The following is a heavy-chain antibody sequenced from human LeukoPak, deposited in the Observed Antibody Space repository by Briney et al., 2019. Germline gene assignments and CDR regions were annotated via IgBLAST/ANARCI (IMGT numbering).Heavy chain of an antibody. V-gene: IGHV4-31*03. Sequence: SQTLSLTCTVSGGSISSGGYYWSWIRQHPGKDLEWIGYIYYSGSTYYNPSLKSRVTISVDTSKNQFSLKLSSVTAADTAVYYCARGLGSPFGVVYYGGALDYWGQGTLVTVSS. D-gene: IGHD3-3*01. CDR2: IYYSGST. CDR3: ARGLGSPFGVVYYGGALDY. J-gene: IGHJ4*02. CDR1: GGSISSGGYY.